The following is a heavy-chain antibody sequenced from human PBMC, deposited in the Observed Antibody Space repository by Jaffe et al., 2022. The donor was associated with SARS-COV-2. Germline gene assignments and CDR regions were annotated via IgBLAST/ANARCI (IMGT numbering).Heavy chain of an antibody. Sequence: EVQLVESGGGLVQPGGSLRLSCAASGFTVSSNYMSWVRQAPGKGLEWVSVIYSGGSTYYADSVKGRFTISRHNSKNTLYLQMNSLRAEDTAVYYCATTSYSSSWSVEEDGSYYYYGMDVWGQGTTVTVSS. D-gene: IGHD6-13*01. CDR2: IYSGGST. CDR1: GFTVSSNY. CDR3: ATTSYSSSWSVEEDGSYYYYGMDV. V-gene: IGHV3-53*04. J-gene: IGHJ6*02.